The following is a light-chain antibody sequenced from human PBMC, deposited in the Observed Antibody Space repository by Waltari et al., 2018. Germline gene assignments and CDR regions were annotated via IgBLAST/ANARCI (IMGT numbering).Light chain of an antibody. CDR1: QSVFYNSNNKNY. V-gene: IGKV4-1*01. J-gene: IGKJ5*01. Sequence: DIVMTQSPDSLAVSLGARATINYMSSQSVFYNSNNKNYLAWYQQKAGQPPKLLIYWASTREAGVPDRFSGSGSGTDFTLTISGLQAEDVAVYYCQQYYSSPLAFGQGTRLEIK. CDR2: WAS. CDR3: QQYYSSPLA.